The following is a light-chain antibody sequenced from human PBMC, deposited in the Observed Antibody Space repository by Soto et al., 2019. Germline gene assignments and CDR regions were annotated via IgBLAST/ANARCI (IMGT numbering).Light chain of an antibody. CDR1: ESVSSN. V-gene: IGKV3-15*01. CDR3: QKYNKWPLT. CDR2: GAS. Sequence: EIVMTQSPATLSVSPGERATLSCRASESVSSNLAWYQQKPGQAPRLLIYGASTRATAIPARFSGSGSGTEFTLTISSLQSEDFAVYYCQKYNKWPLTFGGGTKVEIK. J-gene: IGKJ4*01.